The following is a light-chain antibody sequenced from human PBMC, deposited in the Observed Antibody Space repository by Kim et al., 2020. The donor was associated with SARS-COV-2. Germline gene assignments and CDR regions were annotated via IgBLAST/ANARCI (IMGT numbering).Light chain of an antibody. J-gene: IGKJ5*01. CDR2: DAS. CDR3: QHYDHLPIT. V-gene: IGKV1-33*01. Sequence: ASVGDRVTITCQASQDIANYVNWYQQQPGKAPKLLIYDASKLQRGVPSRFSGSGSVTDFTFTISGLQPEDVATYYCQHYDHLPITFGQGTRLEIK. CDR1: QDIANY.